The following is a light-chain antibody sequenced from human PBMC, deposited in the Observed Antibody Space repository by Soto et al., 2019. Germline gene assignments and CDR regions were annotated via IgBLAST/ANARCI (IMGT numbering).Light chain of an antibody. CDR2: GAS. CDR3: QQYGSSPIT. J-gene: IGKJ5*01. Sequence: EVVMTQSPATLSVSPGERATLSCRASHSVSNNLAWYQQKPGQAPRLLIYGASSRATGIPDRLSGSGSGTDFTLTISRLEPEDFAVYYCQQYGSSPITFGQGARLEI. CDR1: HSVSNN. V-gene: IGKV3-20*01.